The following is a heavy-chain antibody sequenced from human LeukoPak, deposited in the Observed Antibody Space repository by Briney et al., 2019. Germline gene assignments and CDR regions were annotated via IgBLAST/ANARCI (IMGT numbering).Heavy chain of an antibody. D-gene: IGHD3-9*01. CDR2: IYHSGST. J-gene: IGHJ3*02. CDR1: GGSISSGGYS. CDR3: ARPYDILTGNAFDI. V-gene: IGHV4-30-2*01. Sequence: SETLSLTCAVSGGSISSGGYSWSWIRQPPGKGLEWIGYIYHSGSTYYNPSLKSRVTISVDRSKNQFSLKLSSVTAADTAVYYCARPYDILTGNAFDIWGQGTMVTVSS.